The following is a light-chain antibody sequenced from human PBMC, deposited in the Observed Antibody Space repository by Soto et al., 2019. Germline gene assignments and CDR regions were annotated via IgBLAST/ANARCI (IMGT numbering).Light chain of an antibody. CDR2: DSS. J-gene: IGKJ2*01. CDR3: QQLSHYPYT. Sequence: DIQLTQSPSFLSASVEDRVTISCRASYDSSSSLAWYQQEPGKPPKLLIYDSSTLQTGVPSRFTGSASGRKFTLTISGLQFGDFATYFCQQLSHYPYTFGQGTKLEI. V-gene: IGKV1-9*01. CDR1: YDSSSS.